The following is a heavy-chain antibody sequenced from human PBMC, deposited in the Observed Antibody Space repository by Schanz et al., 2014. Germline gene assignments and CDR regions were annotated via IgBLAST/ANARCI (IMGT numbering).Heavy chain of an antibody. D-gene: IGHD6-25*01. V-gene: IGHV3-23*04. CDR2: ISASGGDT. Sequence: EVQLVESGGGLVQPGGSLRLSCAASDFTFSTDAMSWVRQAPGKGLEWLSVISASGGDTYYADSVKGRFTISRDNSKNTLYLQMNSLRAEDTAVYYCARVRYSSGWVWDYFDEWGQGTLVTVSS. J-gene: IGHJ4*02. CDR3: ARVRYSSGWVWDYFDE. CDR1: DFTFSTDA.